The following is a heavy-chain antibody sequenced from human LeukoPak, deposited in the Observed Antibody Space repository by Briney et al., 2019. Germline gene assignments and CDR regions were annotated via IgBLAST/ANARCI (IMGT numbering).Heavy chain of an antibody. CDR1: GGTFSSYA. V-gene: IGHV1-69*05. CDR2: IIPISSTA. Sequence: PVKVSCKASGGTFSSYAISWVRQAPGQGLEWMGGIIPISSTAHYAQKFQGRVTITTDESTSTAYMELSSLRSEDTAVYYCAREGDGYNGVFDYWGQGTLVSVSA. CDR3: AREGDGYNGVFDY. D-gene: IGHD5-24*01. J-gene: IGHJ4*02.